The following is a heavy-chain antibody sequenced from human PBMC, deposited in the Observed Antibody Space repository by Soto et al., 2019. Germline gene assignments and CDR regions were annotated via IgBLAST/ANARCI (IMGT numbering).Heavy chain of an antibody. CDR3: ARSSGSSRYPDPDYYYYYYMDV. CDR2: NYYSGST. D-gene: IGHD6-13*01. Sequence: SETLSLTCTVSGGSISSYYWSWIRQPPGKGLEWIGYNYYSGSTNYNPSLKSRVTISVDTSKNQFSLKLSSVTAADTAVYYCARSSGSSRYPDPDYYYYYYMDVWGKGTTVTVSS. J-gene: IGHJ6*03. CDR1: GGSISSYY. V-gene: IGHV4-59*08.